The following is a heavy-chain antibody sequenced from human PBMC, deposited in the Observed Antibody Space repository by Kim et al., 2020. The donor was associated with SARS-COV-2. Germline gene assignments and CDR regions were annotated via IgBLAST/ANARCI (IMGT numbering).Heavy chain of an antibody. J-gene: IGHJ4*02. V-gene: IGHV1-2*04. CDR3: ARGPQSLAVPDY. CDR2: INPNSGGT. Sequence: ASVKVSCKASGYTFTGYYMHWVRQAPGQGLEWMGWINPNSGGTNYAQKFQGWVTMTRDTSISTAYMELSRLRSDDTAVYYCARGPQSLAVPDYWGQGTLVTVSS. CDR1: GYTFTGYY. D-gene: IGHD4-17*01.